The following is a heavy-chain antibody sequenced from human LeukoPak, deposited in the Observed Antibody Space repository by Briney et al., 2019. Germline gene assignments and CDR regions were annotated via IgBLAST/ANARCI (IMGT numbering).Heavy chain of an antibody. J-gene: IGHJ5*02. V-gene: IGHV4-39*01. Sequence: SETLSLTCTVSGGSISSSSYYWGWIRQPPGKGLEWIGSIYYSGSTYYNPSLKSRVTISVDTSKNQFSLKLSSVTAADTAVYYCARHLSSGSYYGKDNWFDPWGQGTLVTVSS. CDR2: IYYSGST. CDR3: ARHLSSGSYYGKDNWFDP. CDR1: GGSISSSSYY. D-gene: IGHD3-10*01.